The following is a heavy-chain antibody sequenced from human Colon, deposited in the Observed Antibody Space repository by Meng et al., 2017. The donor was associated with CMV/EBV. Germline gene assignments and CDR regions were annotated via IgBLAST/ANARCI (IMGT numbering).Heavy chain of an antibody. Sequence: VSCKASGYTFTSLDINWVRQATGQGPEWMGWMNPSRGITAYAQKFQGRVTMTRDTSIDTAYMELISLKSEDTAIYYCARGIEAGLDYWGQGTLVTVSS. CDR1: GYTFTSLD. CDR2: MNPSRGIT. V-gene: IGHV1-8*01. D-gene: IGHD5-12*01. CDR3: ARGIEAGLDY. J-gene: IGHJ4*02.